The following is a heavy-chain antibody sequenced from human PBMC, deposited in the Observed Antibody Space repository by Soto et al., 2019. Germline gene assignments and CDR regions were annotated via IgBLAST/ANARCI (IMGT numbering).Heavy chain of an antibody. Sequence: QVQLVQSGAEVKKPGSSVKVSCKASGGTFSSYAISWVRQAPGQGLEWMGGIIPIFGTANYAQKFQGSVTSTAHEATCTAYMEPSSLRSEYTAVYYCARRDGYNQLDYWCQGTLVTVSS. CDR3: ARRDGYNQLDY. CDR1: GGTFSSYA. D-gene: IGHD5-12*01. V-gene: IGHV1-69*01. J-gene: IGHJ4*02. CDR2: IIPIFGTA.